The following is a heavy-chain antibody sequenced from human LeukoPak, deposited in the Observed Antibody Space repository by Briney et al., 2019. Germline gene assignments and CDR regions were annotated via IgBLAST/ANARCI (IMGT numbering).Heavy chain of an antibody. D-gene: IGHD2-2*01. V-gene: IGHV1-2*02. CDR1: GYTFTGYY. CDR3: ARVPVDCSSTSCYFAWFDP. J-gene: IGHJ5*02. CDR2: INPNSGGT. Sequence: ASVKVSCKASGYTFTGYYMHWVRQAPGQGLEWMGWINPNSGGTNYAQKFQGRVTMTRDTSISTAYMELSRLRSDDTAVYYCARVPVDCSSTSCYFAWFDPWGQGTLVTVSS.